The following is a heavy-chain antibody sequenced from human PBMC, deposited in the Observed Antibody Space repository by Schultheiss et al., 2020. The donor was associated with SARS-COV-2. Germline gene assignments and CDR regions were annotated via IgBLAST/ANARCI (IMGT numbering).Heavy chain of an antibody. J-gene: IGHJ3*02. CDR1: GFTFSSYG. Sequence: GGSLRLSCAASGFTFSSYGMHWVRQAPGKGLEWVAVIWYDGSNKYYGDSVKGRFTISRDNSKNEVYLQMNGLRVEDTAVYYCAKDSAGDNWGQGTKVTVSS. D-gene: IGHD3-10*01. CDR2: IWYDGSNK. V-gene: IGHV3-30*02. CDR3: AKDSAGDN.